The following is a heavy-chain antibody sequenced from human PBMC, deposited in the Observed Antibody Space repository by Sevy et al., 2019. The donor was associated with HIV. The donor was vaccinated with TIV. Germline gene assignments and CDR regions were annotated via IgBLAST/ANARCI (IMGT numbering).Heavy chain of an antibody. Sequence: GGALRLSCAASGFTFSSYAMSWVRQAPGKGLEWVSAISGSGGSTYYADSVKGRFTISRDNSKNTLYLQMNSLRAEDTAVYYCAKPALSVSYYAGLVYWGQGTLVTVSS. V-gene: IGHV3-23*01. CDR1: GFTFSSYA. CDR3: AKPALSVSYYAGLVY. J-gene: IGHJ4*02. D-gene: IGHD1-26*01. CDR2: ISGSGGST.